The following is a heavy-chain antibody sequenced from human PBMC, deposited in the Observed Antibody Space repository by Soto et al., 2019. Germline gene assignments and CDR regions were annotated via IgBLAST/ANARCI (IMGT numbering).Heavy chain of an antibody. J-gene: IGHJ4*02. V-gene: IGHV4-31*03. CDR2: IYYPGAA. CDR1: GGSIDTGGFY. CDR3: ASGTFNDISFDS. D-gene: IGHD2-21*01. Sequence: QVQLQESGPGLVKPSQTLTLTCSVSGGSIDTGGFYWSWARQLPGKGLQWIGYIYYPGAAYYNPALKSRVFISLDTSANQFSLSLTSLTAADTAVYYCASGTFNDISFDSWGQGRLVTVSS.